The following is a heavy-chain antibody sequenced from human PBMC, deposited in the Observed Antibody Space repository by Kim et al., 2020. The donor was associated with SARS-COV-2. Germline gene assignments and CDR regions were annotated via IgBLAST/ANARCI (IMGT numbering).Heavy chain of an antibody. V-gene: IGHV3-23*01. J-gene: IGHJ6*02. D-gene: IGHD2-8*01. Sequence: STYSADSVRGRLTISCGNSKNTRLRQMNSLRANDTAVYYCAKTLWCGMDVWGQGTTVTVSS. CDR3: AKTLWCGMDV. CDR2: ST.